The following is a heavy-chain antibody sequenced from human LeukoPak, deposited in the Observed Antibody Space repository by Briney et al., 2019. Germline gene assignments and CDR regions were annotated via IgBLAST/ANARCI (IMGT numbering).Heavy chain of an antibody. CDR1: GFTFSSYS. J-gene: IGHJ4*02. CDR3: ARDTTPEILLGY. CDR2: ISSSSSYI. V-gene: IGHV3-21*01. D-gene: IGHD3-16*01. Sequence: GSLRLSCAASGFTFSSYSMNWVRQAPGKGLEWVSSISSSSSYIYYADSVKGRFTISRDNAKNSLYLQMNSLRAEDTAVYYCARDTTPEILLGYWGQGTLVTVSS.